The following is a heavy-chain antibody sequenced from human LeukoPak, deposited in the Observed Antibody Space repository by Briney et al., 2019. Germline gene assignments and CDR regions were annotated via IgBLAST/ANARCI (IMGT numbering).Heavy chain of an antibody. V-gene: IGHV1-3*01. CDR1: GYTFTSYA. CDR2: INAGNGNT. Sequence: ASVKVSCKASGYTFTSYAMHWVRQAPGQRLEWMGWINAGNGNTKYSQKFQGRVTITRDTSASTAYMELSSLRSEDTAVYYCAGNRSSSWVRPFDYWGQGTLVTVSS. D-gene: IGHD6-13*01. J-gene: IGHJ4*02. CDR3: AGNRSSSWVRPFDY.